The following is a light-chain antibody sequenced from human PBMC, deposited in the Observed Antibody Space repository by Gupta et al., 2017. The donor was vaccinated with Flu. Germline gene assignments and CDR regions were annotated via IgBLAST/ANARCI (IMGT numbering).Light chain of an antibody. V-gene: IGKV2D-29*02. CDR2: ESS. J-gene: IGKJ2*03. Sequence: DVVMTQTPVSVSVSPGQPASISCRSSQSLLHSDGKTYLYWYVQRPGQSPQLLIYESSNRGSGVPDSISGRGSGTDFTLNFSRVEAEDVGNYYCRQCIPFPISFGRGTKLQIK. CDR3: RQCIPFPIS. CDR1: QSLLHSDGKTY.